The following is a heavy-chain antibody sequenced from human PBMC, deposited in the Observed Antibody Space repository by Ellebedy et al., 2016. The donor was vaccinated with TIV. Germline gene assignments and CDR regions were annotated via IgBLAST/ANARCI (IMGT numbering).Heavy chain of an antibody. Sequence: GESLKISXAASGFTFSSYWMSWVRQAPGKGLEWVANIKQDGSEKYYVDSVKGRFTISRDNAKNSLYLQMNSLRAEDTAVYYCAAADAFDIWGQGTMVTVSS. CDR3: AAADAFDI. J-gene: IGHJ3*02. CDR2: IKQDGSEK. D-gene: IGHD2-15*01. V-gene: IGHV3-7*03. CDR1: GFTFSSYW.